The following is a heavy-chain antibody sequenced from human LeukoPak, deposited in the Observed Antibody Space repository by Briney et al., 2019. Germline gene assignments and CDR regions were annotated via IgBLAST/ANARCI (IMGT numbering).Heavy chain of an antibody. CDR2: IYYSGST. V-gene: IGHV4-59*01. CDR1: GGSISSYY. CDR3: AGGRRLYYFDY. J-gene: IGHJ4*02. D-gene: IGHD6-19*01. Sequence: SETLSLTCTVSGGSISSYYWSWIRQPPGKGLEWIGYIYYSGSTNYNPSLKSRVTISVDTSKNQFSLKLSSVTAADTAVYYCAGGRRLYYFDYWGQGTLISVSS.